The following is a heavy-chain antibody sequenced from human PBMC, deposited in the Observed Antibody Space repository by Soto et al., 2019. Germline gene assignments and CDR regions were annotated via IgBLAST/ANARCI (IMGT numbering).Heavy chain of an antibody. CDR1: GGSIISGY. V-gene: IGHV4-59*01. CDR2: ISYSGNT. CDR3: AGLRGYAGSPIDY. J-gene: IGHJ4*02. D-gene: IGHD2-15*01. Sequence: SETLSLTCTVSGGSIISGYWSWIRQPPGKGLEWIGYISYSGNTNYNPSLKSRVTMSVDTPKNQFSLRLSSVTTADTAVYYCAGLRGYAGSPIDYWGQGTLVTAPQ.